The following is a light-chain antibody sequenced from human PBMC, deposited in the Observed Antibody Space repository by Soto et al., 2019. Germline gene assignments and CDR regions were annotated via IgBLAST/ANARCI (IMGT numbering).Light chain of an antibody. V-gene: IGKV1-39*01. Sequence: DSQMTQSPSSLSASVGDRVTITCRASQSISSYLNWYQQKPGKAPKLLIYAASSLQSGVPSRFGGSGSGTDFTLTISSLQPEDFATYYCQQSYSTRITFGQGTRLEIK. CDR1: QSISSY. CDR3: QQSYSTRIT. J-gene: IGKJ5*01. CDR2: AAS.